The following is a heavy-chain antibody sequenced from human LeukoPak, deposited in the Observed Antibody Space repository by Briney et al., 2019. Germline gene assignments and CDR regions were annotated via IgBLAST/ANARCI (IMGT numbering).Heavy chain of an antibody. V-gene: IGHV3-21*01. J-gene: IGHJ4*02. Sequence: AGGSLRLSCAASGFTFSSYSMNLVRQAPGKGLEWVSSISSSSSYIYYADSVKGRFTISRDNAKNSLYLQMNSLRAEDTAVYYCARDGGHSTDFDYWGQGTLVTVSS. CDR3: ARDGGHSTDFDY. CDR2: ISSSSSYI. CDR1: GFTFSSYS. D-gene: IGHD2/OR15-2a*01.